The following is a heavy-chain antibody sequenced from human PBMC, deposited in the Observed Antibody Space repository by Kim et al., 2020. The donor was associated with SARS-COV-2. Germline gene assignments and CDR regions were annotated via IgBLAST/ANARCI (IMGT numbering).Heavy chain of an antibody. V-gene: IGHV3-30*18. CDR3: AKGTYYDSSGGLYYYYGMDV. D-gene: IGHD3-22*01. J-gene: IGHJ6*02. CDR1: GFTFSSYG. CDR2: ISYDGSNK. Sequence: GGSLRLSCAASGFTFSSYGMHWVRQAPGKGLEWVAVISYDGSNKYYADSVKGRFTISRDNSKNTLYLQMNSLRAEDTAVYYCAKGTYYDSSGGLYYYYGMDVWGQGTTVTVSS.